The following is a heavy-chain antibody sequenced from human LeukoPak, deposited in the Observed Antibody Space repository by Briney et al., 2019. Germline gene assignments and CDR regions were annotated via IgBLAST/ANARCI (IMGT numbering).Heavy chain of an antibody. Sequence: GGSLKLSCAASGFTFSGSAMHWVRQASGKGLEWVGRIRSKANSYATAYAASVKGRFTISRNDSKNTAYLQMNSLKTEDTAVYYCIKRQTDYWGQGTLVTVSS. J-gene: IGHJ4*02. CDR1: GFTFSGSA. CDR3: IKRQTDY. V-gene: IGHV3-73*01. CDR2: IRSKANSYAT.